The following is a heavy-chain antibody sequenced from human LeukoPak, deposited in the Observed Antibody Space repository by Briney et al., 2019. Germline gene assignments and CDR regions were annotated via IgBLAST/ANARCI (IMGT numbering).Heavy chain of an antibody. J-gene: IGHJ4*02. CDR3: AREGGSYRPLDY. V-gene: IGHV4-59*01. CDR1: GGSISSYF. D-gene: IGHD3-16*02. Sequence: SETLPLTCTVSGGSISSYFWSWIRQPPGKGLEWIGHIYYSGSTNYNPSLKSRVTVSVDTSKNQFSLILSSVTAADTAVYYCAREGGSYRPLDYSGQGTLVTVSS. CDR2: IYYSGST.